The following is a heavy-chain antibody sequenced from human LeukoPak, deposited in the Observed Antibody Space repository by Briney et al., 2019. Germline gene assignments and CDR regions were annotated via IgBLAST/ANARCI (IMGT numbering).Heavy chain of an antibody. CDR1: GFTFSDYY. D-gene: IGHD3-3*01. Sequence: GSLRLSCAASGFTFSDYYMSWIRQAPGKGLEWVSYISSSGSTIYYADSVKGRFTISRDNAKNSLYLQMNSLRAEDTAVYYCARSPLFGVVIDAFDIWGQGTMVTVSS. J-gene: IGHJ3*02. CDR2: ISSSGSTI. CDR3: ARSPLFGVVIDAFDI. V-gene: IGHV3-11*01.